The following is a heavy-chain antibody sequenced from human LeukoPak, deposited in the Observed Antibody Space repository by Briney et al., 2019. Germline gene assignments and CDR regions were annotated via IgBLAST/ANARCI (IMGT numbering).Heavy chain of an antibody. D-gene: IGHD5-24*01. CDR1: GFTFSDYY. V-gene: IGHV3-23*01. Sequence: GWSLRLSCAASGFTFSDYYMSWIRQAPGKGLEWVSVISGSGDATYYADSVKGRFTISRDNSKNTLYLQMNSLRAEDTAVYYCAKVPRDGYDFLDYWGQGTLVTVSS. CDR3: AKVPRDGYDFLDY. CDR2: ISGSGDAT. J-gene: IGHJ4*02.